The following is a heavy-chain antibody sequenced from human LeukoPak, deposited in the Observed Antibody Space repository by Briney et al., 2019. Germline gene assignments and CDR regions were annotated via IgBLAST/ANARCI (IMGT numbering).Heavy chain of an antibody. CDR1: GFTVIANY. CDR3: ASGGINMVRGGYYFDY. J-gene: IGHJ4*02. Sequence: GGSLRLSCAASGFTVIANYMSWVRQAPGKGLEWVSVIYIGGNTYYADSVKGRFTISRDNSKNTLYLQMNGLRAEDTAVYYCASGGINMVRGGYYFDYWGQGTLVTVSS. D-gene: IGHD3-10*01. V-gene: IGHV3-53*01. CDR2: IYIGGNT.